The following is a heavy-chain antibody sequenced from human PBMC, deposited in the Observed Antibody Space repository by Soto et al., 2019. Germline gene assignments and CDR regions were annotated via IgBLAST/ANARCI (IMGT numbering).Heavy chain of an antibody. CDR2: ISSSSSYI. CDR3: ARVGIAVEGNWFDP. D-gene: IGHD6-19*01. J-gene: IGHJ5*02. V-gene: IGHV3-21*01. Sequence: GGSLRLSCAASGFTFSSYSMNWVRQAPGKGLEWVSSISSSSSYIYYADSVKGRFTISRDNAKNPLYLQMNSLRAEDTAVYYCARVGIAVEGNWFDPWGQGTLVTVSS. CDR1: GFTFSSYS.